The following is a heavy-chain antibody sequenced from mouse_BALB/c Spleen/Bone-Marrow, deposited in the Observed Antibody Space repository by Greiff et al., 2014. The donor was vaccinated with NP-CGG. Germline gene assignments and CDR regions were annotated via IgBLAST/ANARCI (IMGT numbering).Heavy chain of an antibody. CDR2: INPYNDGT. V-gene: IGHV1-14*01. J-gene: IGHJ4*01. D-gene: IGHD1-1*01. CDR3: ARRHSCYGSSYGAMDY. Sequence: EVQLQQSGPELVKPGASVKMSCKVSGYTFTNYVMHWVKQKPGQGLEWIGYINPYNDGTKYNEKFKGKATLTSDKPSGTAYMELSSLTSEDSAVYYCARRHSCYGSSYGAMDYWGQGTSVTVSS. CDR1: GYTFTNYV.